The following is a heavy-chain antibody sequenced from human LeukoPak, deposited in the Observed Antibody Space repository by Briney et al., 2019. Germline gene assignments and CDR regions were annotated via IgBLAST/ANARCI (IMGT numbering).Heavy chain of an antibody. Sequence: GASVKVSCKASGYTFTSYAMHWVRQAPGQGLEWMGGIIPLFGTANYAQKFQGRVTITAVESMSTAYMELSSLRSEDTAVYYCARGWLAETTVVTPYNYWGQGTLVTVSS. D-gene: IGHD4-23*01. V-gene: IGHV1-69*13. CDR2: IIPLFGTA. CDR1: GYTFTSYA. CDR3: ARGWLAETTVVTPYNY. J-gene: IGHJ4*02.